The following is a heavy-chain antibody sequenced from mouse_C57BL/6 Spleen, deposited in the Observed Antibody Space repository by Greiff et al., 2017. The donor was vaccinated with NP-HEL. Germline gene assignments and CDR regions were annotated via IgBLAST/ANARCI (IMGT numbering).Heavy chain of an antibody. CDR2: IHPSDSDT. D-gene: IGHD2-1*01. J-gene: IGHJ3*01. V-gene: IGHV1-74*01. CDR3: AILYGNYPSWFAY. CDR1: GYTFTSYW. Sequence: VQLQQPGAELVKPGASVKVSCKASGYTFTSYWMHWVKQRPGQGLEWIGRIHPSDSDTNYNQKFKGKATLTVDKSSSTAYMQLSSLTSEDSAVYYCAILYGNYPSWFAYWGQGTLVTVSA.